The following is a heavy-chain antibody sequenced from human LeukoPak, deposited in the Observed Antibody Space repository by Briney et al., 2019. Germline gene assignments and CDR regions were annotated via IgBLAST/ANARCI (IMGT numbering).Heavy chain of an antibody. D-gene: IGHD2-21*02. CDR2: MFYSGST. Sequence: SETLSLTCTVSGGSISSYYWSWIRQPPGKGLEWIGYMFYSGSTKYNPSLKSRLTISVDTSKNQFSLKLSSVTAADTAVYYCARHRAYRGGDCYSFDYWGQGTLVTVSS. CDR1: GGSISSYY. J-gene: IGHJ4*02. V-gene: IGHV4-59*08. CDR3: ARHRAYRGGDCYSFDY.